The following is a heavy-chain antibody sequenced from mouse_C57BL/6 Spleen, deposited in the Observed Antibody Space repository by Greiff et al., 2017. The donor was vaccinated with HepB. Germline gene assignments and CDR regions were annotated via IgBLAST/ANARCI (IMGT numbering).Heavy chain of an antibody. CDR3: AREGRDAMDY. V-gene: IGHV1-61*01. J-gene: IGHJ4*01. CDR2: IYPSDSET. D-gene: IGHD3-3*01. Sequence: LQQPGAELVRPGSSVKLSCKASGYTFTSYWMDWVKQRPGQGLEWIGNIYPSDSETHYNQKFKDKATLTVDKSSSTAYMQLSSLTSEDSAVYYCAREGRDAMDYWGQGTSVTVSS. CDR1: GYTFTSYW.